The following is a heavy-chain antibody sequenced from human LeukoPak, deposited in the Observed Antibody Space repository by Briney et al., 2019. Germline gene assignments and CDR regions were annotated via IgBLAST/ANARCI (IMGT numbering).Heavy chain of an antibody. V-gene: IGHV1-3*03. D-gene: IGHD3-10*01. CDR1: GYTFTNYG. CDR2: INAGNGNT. Sequence: ASVKVSCKASGYTFTNYGISWVRQAPGQGREWVGWINAGNGNTKYSQEFQGRVTITRDTSASIAYMELSSLRSEDMAVYYCARGHHDFVSGSSYLKRGVSTFDFWGQGTMVTVSS. CDR3: ARGHHDFVSGSSYLKRGVSTFDF. J-gene: IGHJ3*01.